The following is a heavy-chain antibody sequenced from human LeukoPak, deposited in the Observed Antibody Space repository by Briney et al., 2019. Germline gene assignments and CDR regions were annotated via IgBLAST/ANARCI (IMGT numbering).Heavy chain of an antibody. CDR3: ARDPHDSSGFDY. V-gene: IGHV4-30-2*01. D-gene: IGHD3-22*01. Sequence: SETLSLTCTVSGGSISSGGYYWSWIRQPPGKGLEWIGYIYRSGSTYYNPSLKSRVTISVDRSKNQFSLKLSSVTAADTAVYYCARDPHDSSGFDYWGQGTLVTVSS. CDR2: IYRSGST. J-gene: IGHJ4*02. CDR1: GGSISSGGYY.